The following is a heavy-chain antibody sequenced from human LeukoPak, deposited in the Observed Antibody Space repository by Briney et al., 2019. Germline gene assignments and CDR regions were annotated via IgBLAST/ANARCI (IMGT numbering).Heavy chain of an antibody. J-gene: IGHJ4*02. V-gene: IGHV4-38-2*02. D-gene: IGHD3-3*01. CDR2: IHHSGST. Sequence: PSETLSLTCTVSGYSISSGYYWGWIRQPPGKGLEWIGSIHHSGSTYYNPSLKSRVTISVDTSKNQFSLKMSSVTAADTAVYYCARILFDLWSSYSVPFDYWGQGTLVTVSS. CDR3: ARILFDLWSSYSVPFDY. CDR1: GYSISSGYY.